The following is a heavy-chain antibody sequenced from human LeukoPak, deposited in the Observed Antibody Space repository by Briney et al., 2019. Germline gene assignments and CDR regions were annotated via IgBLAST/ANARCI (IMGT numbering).Heavy chain of an antibody. Sequence: SQTLSLTCTVSGGSITSGYYWGWIRQPPGKGLEWIGNIYHSGSYHSGTTYYNPSLRSRVTISSDTSKNQFSLTLSSVTAADTAMYYCARISEDGTSGYYPWGQGTLVTVSS. D-gene: IGHD3-22*01. J-gene: IGHJ5*02. CDR1: GGSITSGYY. CDR3: ARISEDGTSGYYP. V-gene: IGHV4-38-2*02. CDR2: IYHSGSYHSGTT.